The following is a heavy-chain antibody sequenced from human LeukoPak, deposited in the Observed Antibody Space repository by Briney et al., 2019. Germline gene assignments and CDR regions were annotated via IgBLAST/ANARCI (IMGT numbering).Heavy chain of an antibody. CDR2: IYTSGST. J-gene: IGHJ3*02. D-gene: IGHD2-2*02. Sequence: PSETLSLTCTVSGGSISSYYWSWLRQPAGKGLEWIGRIYTSGSTNYNPSLKSRVTMSVDTSKNQFSLKLSSVTAADTAVYYCARGRCSSTSCYTSAFDIWGQGTMVTVSS. CDR1: GGSISSYY. CDR3: ARGRCSSTSCYTSAFDI. V-gene: IGHV4-4*07.